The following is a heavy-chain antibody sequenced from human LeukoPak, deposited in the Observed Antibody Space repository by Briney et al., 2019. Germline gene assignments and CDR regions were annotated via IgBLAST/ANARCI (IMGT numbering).Heavy chain of an antibody. J-gene: IGHJ4*02. Sequence: GASVKVSCKASGGTFSSYAISWVRQAPGQGLEWMGRIIPIFGIANYAQKFQGRVTITADKSTSTAYMELSSLRSEDTAVYYCARGHVSGSSPPFFDYWGQGTLVTVSS. CDR1: GGTFSSYA. CDR2: IIPIFGIA. V-gene: IGHV1-69*04. D-gene: IGHD1-26*01. CDR3: ARGHVSGSSPPFFDY.